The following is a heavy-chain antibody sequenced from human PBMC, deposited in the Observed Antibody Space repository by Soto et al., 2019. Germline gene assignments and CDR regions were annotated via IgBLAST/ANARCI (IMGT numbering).Heavy chain of an antibody. CDR2: ISYDGSNK. Sequence: GGSLRLSCAASGFTFSSYAMHWVRQAPGKGLEWVAVISYDGSNKYYADSVKGRFTISRDNSKNTLYLQMNSLRAEDTAVYYCASAPLGDYDFWSGFQTVYYYYGMDVWGQGTTVTVSS. CDR1: GFTFSSYA. D-gene: IGHD3-3*01. J-gene: IGHJ6*02. CDR3: ASAPLGDYDFWSGFQTVYYYYGMDV. V-gene: IGHV3-30-3*01.